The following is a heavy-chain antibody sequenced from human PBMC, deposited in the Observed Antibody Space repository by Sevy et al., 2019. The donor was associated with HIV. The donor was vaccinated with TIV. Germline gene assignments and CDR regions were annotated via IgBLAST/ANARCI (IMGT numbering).Heavy chain of an antibody. V-gene: IGHV3-7*01. CDR3: VREGLGGFSYSLDC. Sequence: GGSLRLSCAASGSSFSTIWMTWVRKAPGKGLEWVATMNQDGTERDYVDSVKGRFTISRDNTKTSLFLQMNSLSAEDTGVYYCVREGLGGFSYSLDCWGQGTLVTVSS. CDR1: GSSFSTIW. CDR2: MNQDGTER. D-gene: IGHD3-16*01. J-gene: IGHJ4*02.